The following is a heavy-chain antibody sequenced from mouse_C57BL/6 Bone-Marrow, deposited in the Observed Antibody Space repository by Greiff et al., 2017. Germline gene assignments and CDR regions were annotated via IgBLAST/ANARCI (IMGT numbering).Heavy chain of an antibody. D-gene: IGHD1-1*01. Sequence: VQLQQSGAELAKPGASVKLSCKASGYTFTSYWMHWVKQRPGQGLEWIGYINPSSGYTKYNQKFKDKATLTADKSSSTAYMQLSSLTYEDSAVYYCARWGYGSSYLRYYYAMDYWGQGTSVTVSS. CDR3: ARWGYGSSYLRYYYAMDY. CDR2: INPSSGYT. J-gene: IGHJ4*01. V-gene: IGHV1-7*01. CDR1: GYTFTSYW.